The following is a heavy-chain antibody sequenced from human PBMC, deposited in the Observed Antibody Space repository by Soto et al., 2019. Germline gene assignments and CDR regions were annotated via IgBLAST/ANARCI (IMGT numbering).Heavy chain of an antibody. D-gene: IGHD3-3*01. CDR3: AREVVLRFLEWPFPDV. V-gene: IGHV4-59*01. Sequence: KPSETLSLTCTVSGGSISSYYWSWIRQPPGKGLEWIGYIYYSGSTNYNPSLKSRVTISVDTSKNQFSLKLSSVTAADTAVYYCAREVVLRFLEWPFPDVWGQGTTVTVSS. J-gene: IGHJ6*02. CDR2: IYYSGST. CDR1: GGSISSYY.